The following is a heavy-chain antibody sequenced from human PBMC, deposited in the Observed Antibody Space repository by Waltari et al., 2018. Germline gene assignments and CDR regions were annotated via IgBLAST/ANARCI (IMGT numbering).Heavy chain of an antibody. CDR3: VKGGWGFGELYDQH. J-gene: IGHJ1*01. CDR1: GFTFDDYA. D-gene: IGHD3-10*01. V-gene: IGHV3-9*01. Sequence: EVQLVESGGGLAQPGRSLRLSCVASGFTFDDYAMHWVRQRPGKGLEGVSGISWNSGGIGYADSTRCRFTISSDNAKKSLYLQMQSLRPDDTARYYCVKGGWGFGELYDQHWGQGTLVTVSS. CDR2: ISWNSGGI.